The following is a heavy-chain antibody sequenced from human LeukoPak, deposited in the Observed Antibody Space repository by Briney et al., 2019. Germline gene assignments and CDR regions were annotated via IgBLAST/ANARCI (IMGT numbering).Heavy chain of an antibody. CDR2: INPNSGGT. CDR1: GYTFTGYY. V-gene: IGHV1-2*02. Sequence: ASVTVSYKASGYTFTGYYMHWVGQAPGQGREWMGWINPNSGGTNYAHKLQGRVTMTRDTAINTAHLELSILRSEDTAVYYCASRIHPYRTGPYFLYYYMDVWGKGTTVTASS. J-gene: IGHJ6*03. D-gene: IGHD1-14*01. CDR3: ASRIHPYRTGPYFLYYYMDV.